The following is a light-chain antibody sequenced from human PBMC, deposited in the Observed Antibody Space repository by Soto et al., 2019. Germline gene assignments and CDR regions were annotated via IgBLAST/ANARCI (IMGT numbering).Light chain of an antibody. CDR2: DAS. CDR1: QSVSSY. Sequence: EIVLTQSPATLSLSPGERATLSCRASQSVSSYLAWYQQKPGQAPRLLIYDASNGATGIPARFSGSGSGTDFTLTISSLEPEDFAVYYCQQRSNGPRTFGQGTKV. J-gene: IGKJ1*01. CDR3: QQRSNGPRT. V-gene: IGKV3-11*01.